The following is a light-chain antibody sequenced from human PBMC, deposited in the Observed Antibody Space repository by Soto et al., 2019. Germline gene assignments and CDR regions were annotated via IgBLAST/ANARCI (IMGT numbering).Light chain of an antibody. V-gene: IGKV3-15*01. J-gene: IGKJ1*01. Sequence: EIVMTQSPATLSVSPGEGATLSCRASQSVSSNLAWYQQKPGQAPRLLIYATSTRATDVPARVSASGSGTEFTLTISSLQSEDFAVYYCQQYYDWPPWTFGQGTKVDI. CDR1: QSVSSN. CDR2: ATS. CDR3: QQYYDWPPWT.